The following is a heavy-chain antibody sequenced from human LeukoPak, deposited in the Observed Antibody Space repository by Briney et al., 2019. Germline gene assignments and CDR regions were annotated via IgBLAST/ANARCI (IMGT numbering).Heavy chain of an antibody. J-gene: IGHJ4*02. CDR2: ITDTGDRR. V-gene: IGHV3-23*01. Sequence: GGSLRLSCSVSGVSGITFSTYPMNWVRQAPGKGLQWVSTITDTGDRRYYAESVKGRFTVSRDNSKGTLYLQMNSLRPEDTAFYYCARDWDYWGQGTLVTVSS. CDR3: ARDWDY. CDR1: GVSGITFSTYP.